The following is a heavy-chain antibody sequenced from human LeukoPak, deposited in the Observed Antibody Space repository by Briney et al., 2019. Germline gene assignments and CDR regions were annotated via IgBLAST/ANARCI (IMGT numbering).Heavy chain of an antibody. V-gene: IGHV3-23*01. Sequence: GGSLRLSCAASGFTFSSHTMSWARQAPGKGLEWVSGISGSGVNTYYANSVKGRFTISRDKFMNTLYLQMNSLRAEDTAVYYCARGRGLPVRPPNEGFLDYWGRGTLVAVSS. CDR1: GFTFSSHT. J-gene: IGHJ4*02. CDR2: ISGSGVNT. CDR3: ARGRGLPVRPPNEGFLDY. D-gene: IGHD6-6*01.